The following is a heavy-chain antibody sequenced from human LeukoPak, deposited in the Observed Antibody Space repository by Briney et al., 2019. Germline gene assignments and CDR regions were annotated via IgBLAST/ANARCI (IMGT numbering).Heavy chain of an antibody. J-gene: IGHJ4*02. D-gene: IGHD3-16*01. CDR2: IIPIFGTA. CDR1: VGTFSSYA. V-gene: IGHV1-69*06. CDR3: ASPGTLRLGFL. Sequence: SVTVSCKASVGTFSSYAISWVRQAPGQGLEWMGGIIPIFGTANYAQKFQGRVTITADKSTSTAYMELSSLRSEDTAVYYCASPGTLRLGFLWGQGTLVTVSS.